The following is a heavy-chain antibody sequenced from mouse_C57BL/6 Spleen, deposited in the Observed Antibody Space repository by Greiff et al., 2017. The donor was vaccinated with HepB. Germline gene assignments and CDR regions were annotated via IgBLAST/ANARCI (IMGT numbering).Heavy chain of an antibody. D-gene: IGHD1-1*01. V-gene: IGHV5-6*02. CDR2: ISSGGSYT. J-gene: IGHJ1*03. CDR1: GFTFSSYG. CDR3: ARRDYYGSTSYWYFDV. Sequence: EVMLVESGGDLVKPGGSLKLSCAASGFTFSSYGMSWVRQTPDKRLEWVATISSGGSYTYYPDSVKGRFTISIDNAKNTLYLQMSSLKSEDTAMYYCARRDYYGSTSYWYFDVWGTGTTVTVSS.